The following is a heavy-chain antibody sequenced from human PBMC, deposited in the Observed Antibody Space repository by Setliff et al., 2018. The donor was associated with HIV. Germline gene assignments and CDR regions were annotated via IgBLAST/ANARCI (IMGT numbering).Heavy chain of an antibody. V-gene: IGHV4-38-2*01. J-gene: IGHJ4*02. Sequence: PSETLSLTCAVSGYSISSGYYWGWIQQPPGKGLEWIGSIYHSGSTYYNPSLKSRVTISVDTSKNQFSLKLSSVTAADTAVYYCARLSPQYSGYDSGAFGYWGQGTLVTVSS. CDR2: IYHSGST. D-gene: IGHD5-12*01. CDR1: GYSISSGYY. CDR3: ARLSPQYSGYDSGAFGY.